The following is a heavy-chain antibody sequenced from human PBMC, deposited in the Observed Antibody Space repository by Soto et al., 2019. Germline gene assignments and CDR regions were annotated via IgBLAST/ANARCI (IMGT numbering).Heavy chain of an antibody. J-gene: IGHJ6*02. CDR3: ARGLYSGYDYYYYGMDV. Sequence: ASVKVSCKASGGTFSSYAISWVRQAPGQGLEWMGGIIPILGIANYAQKFQGGVTITADKSTSTAYMELSSLRSEDTAVYYCARGLYSGYDYYYYGMDVWGQGTTVTVSS. V-gene: IGHV1-69*10. CDR1: GGTFSSYA. CDR2: IIPILGIA. D-gene: IGHD5-12*01.